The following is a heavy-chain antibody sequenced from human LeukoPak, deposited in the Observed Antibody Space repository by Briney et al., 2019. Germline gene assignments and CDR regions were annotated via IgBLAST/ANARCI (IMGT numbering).Heavy chain of an antibody. V-gene: IGHV3-53*01. CDR2: IYGGGNT. CDR1: GFTVSSNY. J-gene: IGHJ3*02. CDR3: ARDLKRRVYYDSSGSDDAFDI. D-gene: IGHD3-22*01. Sequence: PGGSLRLSCAASGFTVSSNYMGWVRQAPGKGLECVSVIYGGGNTYYPDSVKGRFTISRDTSQNKVYLQLNSLRAEDTAVYYCARDLKRRVYYDSSGSDDAFDIWGQGTMVTVPS.